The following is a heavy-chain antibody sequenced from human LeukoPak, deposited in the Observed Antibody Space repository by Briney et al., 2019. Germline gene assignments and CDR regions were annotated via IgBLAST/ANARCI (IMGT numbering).Heavy chain of an antibody. CDR3: ARVVIAAAGEFDP. CDR2: IYYSGST. J-gene: IGHJ5*02. CDR1: GGSISSSSYY. V-gene: IGHV4-39*01. Sequence: SETLSLTCTVSGGSISSSSYYWGWIRQPPGKGLEWIGSIYYSGSTYYNPSLKSRVTISVDTSKNQFSLKLSSVTAADTAVYYCARVVIAAAGEFDPWGQGTLVTVSS. D-gene: IGHD6-13*01.